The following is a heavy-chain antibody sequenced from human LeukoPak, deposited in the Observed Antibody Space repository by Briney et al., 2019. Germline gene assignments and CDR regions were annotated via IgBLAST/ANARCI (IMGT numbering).Heavy chain of an antibody. Sequence: GGSLRLSCAASGFTFSTYWMNWFRQTPGKGLEWVAKIKADGGEKDHVASVKGRFTISRDNAKNSLYLQMNSLRVEDTAVYYCAKSGLNRFDYWGQGTLVTVSS. CDR3: AKSGLNRFDY. CDR1: GFTFSTYW. J-gene: IGHJ4*02. D-gene: IGHD2-15*01. V-gene: IGHV3-7*03. CDR2: IKADGGEK.